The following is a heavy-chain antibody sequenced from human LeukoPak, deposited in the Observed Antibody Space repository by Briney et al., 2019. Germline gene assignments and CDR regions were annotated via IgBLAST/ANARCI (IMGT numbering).Heavy chain of an antibody. CDR1: GFTFSSYE. J-gene: IGHJ4*02. D-gene: IGHD3-10*01. CDR3: GRARPGGLRDY. Sequence: GGSLRLSCAASGFTFSSYEMNWVRQAPGKGLERVSYISDSGRTIYYANSVKGRFTISRDNAKNSLYLQMNSLRAEDTAVYYCGRARPGGLRDYWGQGTLVTVSS. CDR2: ISDSGRTI. V-gene: IGHV3-48*03.